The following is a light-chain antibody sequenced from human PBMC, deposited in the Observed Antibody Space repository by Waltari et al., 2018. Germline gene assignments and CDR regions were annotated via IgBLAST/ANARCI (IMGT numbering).Light chain of an antibody. J-gene: IGLJ3*02. CDR3: SSYAGSKFWV. CDR2: EVS. V-gene: IGLV2-8*01. CDR1: SSDVGGYNY. Sequence: QSALTQPPSASGSPGQSVTISCTGTSSDVGGYNYVSWFQQRPGKAPKVMIYEVSKRPSGVPDRFSGLQAEDEADYYCSSYAGSKFWVFGGGTKLTVL.